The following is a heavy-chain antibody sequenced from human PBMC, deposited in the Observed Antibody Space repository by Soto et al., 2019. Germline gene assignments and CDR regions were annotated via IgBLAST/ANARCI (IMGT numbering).Heavy chain of an antibody. J-gene: IGHJ3*02. CDR1: GFTFSSYS. CDR2: ISSSSSTI. CDR3: ARHLRYYDSSGYFRSYDALDI. D-gene: IGHD3-22*01. V-gene: IGHV3-48*02. Sequence: GGTLRLSCSSSGFTFSSYSMNWFRQALRKRLEWVSYISSSSSTIYYADSVKGRFTISRENAKNSLYLQMNSLRDEDTAVYYCARHLRYYDSSGYFRSYDALDIWRKGTMGTVS.